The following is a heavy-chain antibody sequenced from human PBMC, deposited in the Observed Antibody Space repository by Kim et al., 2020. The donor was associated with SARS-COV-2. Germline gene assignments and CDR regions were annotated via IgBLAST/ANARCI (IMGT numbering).Heavy chain of an antibody. CDR1: GGSISSRSYY. J-gene: IGHJ4*02. CDR3: ARQDTTVTTSDY. CDR2: IYYSGST. D-gene: IGHD4-17*01. V-gene: IGHV4-39*01. Sequence: SETLSLTCTVSGGSISSRSYYWGWIRQPPGKGREWIGSIYYSGSTHYNPSLKSRVTISVDTSKNQLSLKLSSVIAADTAVYYCARQDTTVTTSDYWGQGTLLTVSS.